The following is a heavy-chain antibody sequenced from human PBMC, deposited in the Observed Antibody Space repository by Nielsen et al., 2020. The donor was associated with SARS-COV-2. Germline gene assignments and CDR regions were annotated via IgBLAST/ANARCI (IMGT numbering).Heavy chain of an antibody. CDR3: ARDDDNWGSLAY. J-gene: IGHJ4*02. D-gene: IGHD7-27*01. CDR2: IYYSGNT. V-gene: IGHV4-59*13. Sequence: SETLSLTCAVSGGSITTYYWHWIRQSPGKGLEWIGYIYYSGNTNYNPSLKSRVTISVDTSKNPFSLKLSSVTAADTAVYYCARDDDNWGSLAYWGQGTQVTVSS. CDR1: GGSITTYY.